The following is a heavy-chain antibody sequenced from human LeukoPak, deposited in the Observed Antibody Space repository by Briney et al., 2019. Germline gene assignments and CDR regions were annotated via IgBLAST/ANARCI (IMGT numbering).Heavy chain of an antibody. J-gene: IGHJ4*02. CDR3: VRALNSRSYAPADY. Sequence: GGSLRLSCAASGFAFSRFWMNWVRQAPGKGLEWVANIKQDGSEKYSLGSVRGRFTISRDNAKNSLYLQMNSLRVEDTAVYYCVRALNSRSYAPADYWGQGTLVTVSS. CDR1: GFAFSRFW. CDR2: IKQDGSEK. V-gene: IGHV3-7*01. D-gene: IGHD1-26*01.